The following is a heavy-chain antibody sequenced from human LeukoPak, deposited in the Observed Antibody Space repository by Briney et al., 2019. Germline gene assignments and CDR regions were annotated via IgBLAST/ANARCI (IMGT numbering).Heavy chain of an antibody. J-gene: IGHJ6*03. D-gene: IGHD2-2*02. V-gene: IGHV1-69*13. CDR3: ARCPLDGCSSTSCYREPSGGYYYYMDV. CDR1: GYTFTGYY. CDR2: IIPIFGTA. Sequence: GASVKVSCKASGYTFTGYYMHWVRQAPGQGLEWMGGIIPIFGTANYAQKFQGRVTITADESTSTAYMELSSLRSEDTAVYYCARCPLDGCSSTSCYREPSGGYYYYMDVWGKGTTVTVSS.